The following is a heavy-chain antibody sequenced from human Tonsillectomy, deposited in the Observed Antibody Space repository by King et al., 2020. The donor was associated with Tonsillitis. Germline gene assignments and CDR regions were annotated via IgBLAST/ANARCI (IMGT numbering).Heavy chain of an antibody. CDR1: GFTVSSNY. V-gene: IGHV3-53*01. Sequence: VQLVESGGVLIQPGGSLRLSCAASGFTVSSNYMSWVRQAPGKGLEWVSVIYSGGSKYYADSVKGRFTISRDNFKNTLYLQMNSLRAEDTAVYYCARAPSSPYFDYWGQGTLVTVSS. CDR2: IYSGGSK. J-gene: IGHJ4*02. CDR3: ARAPSSPYFDY.